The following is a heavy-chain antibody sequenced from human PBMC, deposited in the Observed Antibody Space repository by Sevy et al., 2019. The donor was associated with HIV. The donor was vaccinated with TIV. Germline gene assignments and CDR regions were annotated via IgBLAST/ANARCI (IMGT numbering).Heavy chain of an antibody. V-gene: IGHV3-7*01. J-gene: IGHJ4*02. CDR1: GFTFSVYW. D-gene: IGHD5-18*01. Sequence: GGSLRLSCAASGFTFSVYWMSWVRQAPGKGLERVATMKEDGSDKDYVDSVKGRFTISRDNAKNSLYLQMNSLRAEDPAVYYGVREGVGGYSYSLDCWGQGTLVTVSS. CDR3: VREGVGGYSYSLDC. CDR2: MKEDGSDK.